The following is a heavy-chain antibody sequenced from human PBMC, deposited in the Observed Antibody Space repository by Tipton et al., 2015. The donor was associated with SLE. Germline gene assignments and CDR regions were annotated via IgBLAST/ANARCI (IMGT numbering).Heavy chain of an antibody. J-gene: IGHJ4*02. CDR2: ISGSGRTR. CDR1: GFTFINNG. CDR3: AKVRGIVGAADY. D-gene: IGHD1-26*01. V-gene: IGHV3-23*01. Sequence: SLRLSCAVSGFTFINNGMKWVRQPPGKGLEWVSYISGSGRTRYYADSVKGRFTISRDNSKNTLHLQMNSLRAEDTAVYYCAKVRGIVGAADYWGQGTLVTVSS.